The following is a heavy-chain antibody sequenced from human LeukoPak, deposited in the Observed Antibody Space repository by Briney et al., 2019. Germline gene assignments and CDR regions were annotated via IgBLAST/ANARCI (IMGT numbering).Heavy chain of an antibody. D-gene: IGHD3-3*01. J-gene: IGHJ4*02. CDR2: IYHSGST. V-gene: IGHV4-30-2*02. CDR1: GGSISSGGYS. CDR3: ASIRHDFWSGYYIDY. Sequence: SETLSLTCAVSGGSISSGGYSWSWIRQPPGKGLEWIGYIYHSGSTYYNPSLKSRVTISVDTSKNQFSLKLSSVTAADTAVYYCASIRHDFWSGYYIDYWGQGTLVTVSS.